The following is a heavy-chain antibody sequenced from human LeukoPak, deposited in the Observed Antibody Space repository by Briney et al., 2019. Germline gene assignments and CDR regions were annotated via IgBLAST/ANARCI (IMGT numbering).Heavy chain of an antibody. V-gene: IGHV1-2*02. D-gene: IGHD1-14*01. CDR1: GYTFTSYD. J-gene: IGHJ3*02. Sequence: ASVKVSCKASGYTFTSYDINWVRQATGQGLEWMGWINPNSGGTNYAQKFQGRVTMTRDTSITTAYMELSRLRSDDTAVYYCATISRNDSFDIWGQGTMVTASS. CDR2: INPNSGGT. CDR3: ATISRNDSFDI.